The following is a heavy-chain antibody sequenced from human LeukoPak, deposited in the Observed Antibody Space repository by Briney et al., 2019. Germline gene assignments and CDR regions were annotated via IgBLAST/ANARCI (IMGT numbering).Heavy chain of an antibody. Sequence: GASVKVSCKASGYTFTSYDINWVRQATGQGLEWMGWMNPNSGNTGYAQKFQGRVTMTRNTSISTAYMELSSLRSEDTAVYYCARDDPVVVPAAAYGMDVWGQGTTVTVS. CDR2: MNPNSGNT. J-gene: IGHJ6*02. CDR1: GYTFTSYD. D-gene: IGHD2-2*01. CDR3: ARDDPVVVPAAAYGMDV. V-gene: IGHV1-8*01.